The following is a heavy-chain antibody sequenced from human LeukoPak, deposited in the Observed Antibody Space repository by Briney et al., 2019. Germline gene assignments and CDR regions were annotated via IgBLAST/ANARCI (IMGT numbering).Heavy chain of an antibody. D-gene: IGHD5-18*01. CDR1: GFTFDDYG. CDR2: ISESGSGT. J-gene: IGHJ4*02. Sequence: GGSLRLSCAASGFTFDDYGMSWVRQAPGKGLEWVSAISESGSGTYYADSVKGRFTISRDNSKDTLSLQMNSLRAEDTAVYYCAKDIAQGYTFGSIEQDYWGQGTLVTVPS. CDR3: AKDIAQGYTFGSIEQDY. V-gene: IGHV3-23*01.